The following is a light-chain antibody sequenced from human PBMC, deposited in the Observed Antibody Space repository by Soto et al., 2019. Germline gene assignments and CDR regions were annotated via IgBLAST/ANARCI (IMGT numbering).Light chain of an antibody. CDR3: QQRSNWPRT. CDR1: QSVTTY. J-gene: IGKJ1*01. V-gene: IGKV3-11*01. Sequence: EIVLTQSPATLSLSPGERATLSCRASQSVTTYLAWYQQKPGQAPRLLIYDATHRATGIPARFSGSGSGTDFTLTISSLEPDDFAVYYCQQRSNWPRTFGQGTKVDIK. CDR2: DAT.